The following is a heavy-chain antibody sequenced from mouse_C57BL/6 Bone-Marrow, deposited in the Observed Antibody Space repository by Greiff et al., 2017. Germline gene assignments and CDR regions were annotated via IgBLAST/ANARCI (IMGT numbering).Heavy chain of an antibody. Sequence: QVHVKQSGAELVKPGASVKLSCKASGYTFTSYWMHWVKQRPGQGLEWIGMIHPNSGSTNYNEKFKSKATLTVDKSSSTAYMQLSSLTSEDSAVYYCARGAILRSFAYWGQGTLVTVSA. CDR1: GYTFTSYW. V-gene: IGHV1-64*01. CDR3: ARGAILRSFAY. J-gene: IGHJ3*01. CDR2: IHPNSGST. D-gene: IGHD1-1*01.